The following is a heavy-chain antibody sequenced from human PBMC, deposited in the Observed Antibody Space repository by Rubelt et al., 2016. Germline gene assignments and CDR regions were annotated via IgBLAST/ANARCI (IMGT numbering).Heavy chain of an antibody. CDR2: IYYSGST. D-gene: IGHD6-13*01. CDR3: ARQDSSSWYYFDY. CDR1: GGSISSSSYY. Sequence: QLQLQESGPGLVKPSETLSLTCTVSGGSISSSSYYWGWIRQPPGKGLEWIGSIYYSGSTYYNPSLKSRVTIAVDTSKNQVSLKLSSVTAADTAVYYCARQDSSSWYYFDYWGQGTLVTVSS. J-gene: IGHJ4*02. V-gene: IGHV4-39*01.